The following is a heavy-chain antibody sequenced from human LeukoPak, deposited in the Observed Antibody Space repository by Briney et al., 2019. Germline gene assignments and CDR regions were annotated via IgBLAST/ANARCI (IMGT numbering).Heavy chain of an antibody. Sequence: GGSLRLSCAASGFTFSSYSMNWVRQAPGKGLEWVANIKQDGSEKYYVDSVKGRFTISRDNAKNSLYLQMNSLRAEDTAVYYCATEDYYDSSVDYWGQGTLVTVSS. J-gene: IGHJ4*02. CDR2: IKQDGSEK. CDR1: GFTFSSYS. V-gene: IGHV3-7*04. CDR3: ATEDYYDSSVDY. D-gene: IGHD3-22*01.